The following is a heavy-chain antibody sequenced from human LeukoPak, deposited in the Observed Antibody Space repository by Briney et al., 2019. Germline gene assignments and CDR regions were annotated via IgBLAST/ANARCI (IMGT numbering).Heavy chain of an antibody. CDR1: GFTFDSYG. CDR3: TREQTPFYGDYGAFDI. Sequence: GGSLRLSCAASGFTFDSYGMHWVRQAPGKGLEWVAVIWFDGGKKYYGDSVKGRFTISRDNSKDTLFLQVNSLRAEDTAVYYCTREQTPFYGDYGAFDIWGQGAMVTVSS. V-gene: IGHV3-33*01. CDR2: IWFDGGKK. J-gene: IGHJ3*02. D-gene: IGHD4-17*01.